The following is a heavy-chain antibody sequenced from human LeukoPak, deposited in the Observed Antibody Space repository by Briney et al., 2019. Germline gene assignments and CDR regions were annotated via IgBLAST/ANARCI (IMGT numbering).Heavy chain of an antibody. J-gene: IGHJ6*02. CDR3: ARFMVRGVNQYYYYGMDV. CDR2: IYYSGST. D-gene: IGHD3-10*01. V-gene: IGHV4-59*01. Sequence: SETLSLTCTVSGGSISSYHWSWIRQPPGKGLEWIGYIYYSGSTNYNPSLKSRVTISVDTSKNQFSLKLSSVTAADTAVYYCARFMVRGVNQYYYYGMDVWGQGTTVTVSS. CDR1: GGSISSYH.